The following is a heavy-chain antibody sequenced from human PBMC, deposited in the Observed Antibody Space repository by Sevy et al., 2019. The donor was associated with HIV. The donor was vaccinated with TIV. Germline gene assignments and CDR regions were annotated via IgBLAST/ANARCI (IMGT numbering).Heavy chain of an antibody. CDR3: ARAVTFYYGSSGYHYFDY. CDR2: IYYSGST. J-gene: IGHJ4*02. D-gene: IGHD3-22*01. CDR1: GGSISSSSYY. V-gene: IGHV4-39*01. Sequence: SETLSLTCTVSGGSISSSSYYWGWIRQPPGKGLEWIGSIYYSGSTYYNPSLKSRLTISVDTSKNQFSLKLSSLTAADTAVYYCARAVTFYYGSSGYHYFDYWGQGTLVTVSS.